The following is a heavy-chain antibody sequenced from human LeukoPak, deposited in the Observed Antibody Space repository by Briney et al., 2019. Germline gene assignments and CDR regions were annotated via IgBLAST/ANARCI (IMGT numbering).Heavy chain of an antibody. CDR3: ARRFDS. J-gene: IGHJ4*02. CDR1: GFSFTAYS. CDR2: IGPGGDI. Sequence: PGGSLRLSCAASGFSFTAYSMNWVRQAPGRGLEWISYIGPGGDIYYADSVTGRFTVSRDIAKNSLYLQMNGLRVADTAVYYCARRFDSWGQGTLVTVSS. V-gene: IGHV3-48*01.